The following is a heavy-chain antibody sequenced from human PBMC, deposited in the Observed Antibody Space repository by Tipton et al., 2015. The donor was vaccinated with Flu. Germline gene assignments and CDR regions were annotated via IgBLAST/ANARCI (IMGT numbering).Heavy chain of an antibody. V-gene: IGHV4-38-2*02. J-gene: IGHJ4*02. CDR2: IYHSGRT. D-gene: IGHD6-19*01. Sequence: TLSLTCTVSGYFISSGYYWGWIRQPPGKGLEWIGSIYHSGRTFYNPSLKSRVRFLVDTSKNQFSLRLSSVTAADTAVYYCARQGIAVAGTEDYWGQGTLVTVSS. CDR1: GYFISSGYY. CDR3: ARQGIAVAGTEDY.